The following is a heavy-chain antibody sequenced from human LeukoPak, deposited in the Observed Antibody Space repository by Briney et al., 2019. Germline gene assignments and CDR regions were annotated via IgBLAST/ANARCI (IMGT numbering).Heavy chain of an antibody. CDR2: ISGSGGST. D-gene: IGHD3-9*01. CDR1: GFTLSSYA. Sequence: GGSLRLSCAASGFTLSSYAMSWVRQAPGKGLEWVSAISGSGGSTYYADSVKGRFTISRDNPKNTLYLQMNSLRAEDTAVYYCAKIFLPYDILTPYGMDVWGQGTTVTVSS. CDR3: AKIFLPYDILTPYGMDV. J-gene: IGHJ6*02. V-gene: IGHV3-23*01.